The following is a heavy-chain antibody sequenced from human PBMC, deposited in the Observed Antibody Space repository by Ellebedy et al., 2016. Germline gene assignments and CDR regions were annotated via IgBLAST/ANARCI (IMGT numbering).Heavy chain of an antibody. CDR2: INQDGSEK. Sequence: GGSLRLXCAASGFTFGGYWMNWVRQAPGKGLEWVANINQDGSEKHYVDSVKGRFTISRDNAKNSLYLQMNSLRAEDTAVYYCARGIAAAGRWFDPWGQGTLVTVSS. J-gene: IGHJ5*02. CDR3: ARGIAAAGRWFDP. D-gene: IGHD6-13*01. V-gene: IGHV3-7*04. CDR1: GFTFGGYW.